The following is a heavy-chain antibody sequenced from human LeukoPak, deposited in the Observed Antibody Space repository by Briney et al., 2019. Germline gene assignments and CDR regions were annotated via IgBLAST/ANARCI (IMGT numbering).Heavy chain of an antibody. J-gene: IGHJ4*02. D-gene: IGHD6-13*01. CDR2: IYSGGNT. CDR3: ARVGAAAGLFDY. CDR1: GFTVSSNY. V-gene: IGHV3-53*01. Sequence: PGGSLRLSCAASGFTVSSNYMGWVRQAPGKGPEWVSIIYSGGNTYYADSVKGRFTISRDNSKNTLYLQMNSLRADDTAVYYCARVGAAAGLFDYWGQGTLVTVSS.